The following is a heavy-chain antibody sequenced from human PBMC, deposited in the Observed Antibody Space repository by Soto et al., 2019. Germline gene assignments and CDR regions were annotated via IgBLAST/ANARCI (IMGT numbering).Heavy chain of an antibody. V-gene: IGHV3-23*01. CDR3: AQARIAWFDIDY. Sequence: EVQLLESGGGLVQPGGSLRLSCAASGFTFSSYVMSWVRQAPGKGLEWVSAIGGGGGGTYYADSVKGRFTISRDNSKSTLSLQMNSLRAEDTAVYYCAQARIAWFDIDYWGQGTLVTVSS. J-gene: IGHJ4*02. D-gene: IGHD3-9*01. CDR1: GFTFSSYV. CDR2: IGGGGGGT.